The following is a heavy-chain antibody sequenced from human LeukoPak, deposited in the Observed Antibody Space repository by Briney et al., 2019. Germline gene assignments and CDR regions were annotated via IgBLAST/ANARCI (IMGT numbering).Heavy chain of an antibody. Sequence: SVKVSCTASGGTFSSYAISWVRQAPGQGLEWMGRIIPILGIANYAQKFQGRVTITADKSTSTAYMELSSLRSEDTAVYYCARVLSSGWYDHWGQGTLVTVSS. J-gene: IGHJ5*02. CDR2: IIPILGIA. D-gene: IGHD6-19*01. CDR3: ARVLSSGWYDH. V-gene: IGHV1-69*04. CDR1: GGTFSSYA.